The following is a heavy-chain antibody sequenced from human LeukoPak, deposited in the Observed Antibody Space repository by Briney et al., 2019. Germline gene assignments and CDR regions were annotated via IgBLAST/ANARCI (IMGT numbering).Heavy chain of an antibody. D-gene: IGHD6-19*01. J-gene: IGHJ4*02. CDR1: GFTFSSYA. CDR2: ISGSGGST. V-gene: IGHV3-23*01. Sequence: GGSLRLSCAASGFTFSSYAMSWVRQAPGKGLEWVSAISGSGGSTYYADSVKGPFTISRDNSKNTLYLQMNSLRAEDTAVYDCAKAEWGPVAGNFDYWGQGTLVTVSS. CDR3: AKAEWGPVAGNFDY.